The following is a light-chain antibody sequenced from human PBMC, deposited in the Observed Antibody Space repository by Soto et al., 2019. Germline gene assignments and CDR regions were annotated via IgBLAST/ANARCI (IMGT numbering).Light chain of an antibody. Sequence: QSVLTQPRPVSGSPGQSVAISCTGTSSDVGGYNYVSWYQQHPGKAPKLMIYDVTKRPSGVPDRFSGSSSGNTASLTISGLQAEDEADYFCCSYAGSYSYVFGTGTKATVL. CDR3: CSYAGSYSYV. CDR2: DVT. J-gene: IGLJ1*01. CDR1: SSDVGGYNY. V-gene: IGLV2-11*01.